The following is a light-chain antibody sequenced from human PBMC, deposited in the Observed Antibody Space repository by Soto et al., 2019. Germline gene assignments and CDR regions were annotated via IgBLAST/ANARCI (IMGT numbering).Light chain of an antibody. CDR1: QSVRTY. CDR3: QQSYSTPFP. V-gene: IGKV1-39*01. CDR2: AAS. Sequence: DIQMTQSPSSLSASVGDTVTITCRASQSVRTYLNWYQQKPGKAPELLIYAASSLQSGVPSRFSGSGSGTDFTLTVRSLQPEDYATYYCQQSYSTPFPFGPGTKVDLK. J-gene: IGKJ3*01.